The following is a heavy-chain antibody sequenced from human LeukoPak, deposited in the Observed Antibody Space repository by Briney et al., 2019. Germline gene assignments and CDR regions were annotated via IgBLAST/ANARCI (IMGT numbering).Heavy chain of an antibody. V-gene: IGHV3-7*01. J-gene: IGHJ4*02. CDR2: IKQDGSEK. Sequence: GGSLRLSCAASGFTFSSYWMSWVRQAPGKGLEWVANIKQDGSEKYYVDSVKGRFTISRDNAKNSLYLQMNSPRAEDTAVYYCARGAWYYDSSGYYDYWGQGTLVTVSS. D-gene: IGHD3-22*01. CDR3: ARGAWYYDSSGYYDY. CDR1: GFTFSSYW.